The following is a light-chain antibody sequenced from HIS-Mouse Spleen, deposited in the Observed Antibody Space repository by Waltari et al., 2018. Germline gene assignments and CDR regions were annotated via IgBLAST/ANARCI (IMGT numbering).Light chain of an antibody. CDR2: EDS. Sequence: SYELTQPPSVSVSPGQTARITCSGDALPKKYAYWYQQKSGQAPVLVIYEDSKRPSGIPERFSGYNSGNMATLTISRVEAGDEADYYCQVWDSSSDHVVFGGGTKLTVL. V-gene: IGLV3-10*01. J-gene: IGLJ2*01. CDR1: ALPKKY. CDR3: QVWDSSSDHVV.